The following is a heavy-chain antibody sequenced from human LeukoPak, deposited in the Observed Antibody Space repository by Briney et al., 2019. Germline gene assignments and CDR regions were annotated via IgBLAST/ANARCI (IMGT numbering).Heavy chain of an antibody. Sequence: ASVKVSCKASGYTFTSYYIHWVRQAPGQGLEWMGIINPSGGSTSYAQKFQGRVTMTRGTSTSTVYMELSSLRSEDTAVYYCARGQFYYDSSGYHGAFDIWGQGTMVTVSS. CDR2: INPSGGST. CDR3: ARGQFYYDSSGYHGAFDI. J-gene: IGHJ3*02. V-gene: IGHV1-46*01. CDR1: GYTFTSYY. D-gene: IGHD3-22*01.